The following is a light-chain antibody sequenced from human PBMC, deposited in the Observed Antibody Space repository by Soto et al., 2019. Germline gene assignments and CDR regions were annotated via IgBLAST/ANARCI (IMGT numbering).Light chain of an antibody. Sequence: QSVLAQPASVSGSPGQSITISCAGTSGFVGSFSLVSWYQQHPGKAPKVMISEGHRRPSGVPDRFSGSTSGNTASLTISGLQAEDEADYFCSSYTTTKEVFGTGTKVTVL. CDR2: EGH. CDR3: SSYTTTKEV. J-gene: IGLJ1*01. V-gene: IGLV2-14*02. CDR1: SGFVGSFSL.